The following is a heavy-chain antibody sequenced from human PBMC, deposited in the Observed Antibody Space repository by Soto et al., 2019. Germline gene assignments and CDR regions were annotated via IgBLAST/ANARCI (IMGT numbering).Heavy chain of an antibody. J-gene: IGHJ4*02. V-gene: IGHV3-30*04. D-gene: IGHD3-22*01. CDR1: GFTFSSYA. Sequence: GGSLRLSCAASGFTFSSYAMHWVRQAPGKGLEWVAVISYDGSNKYYADSVKGRFTISRDNSKNTLYLQMNSLRAEDTAVYYCAREVRVYDSSGYYFDYWGQGTLVTVSS. CDR2: ISYDGSNK. CDR3: AREVRVYDSSGYYFDY.